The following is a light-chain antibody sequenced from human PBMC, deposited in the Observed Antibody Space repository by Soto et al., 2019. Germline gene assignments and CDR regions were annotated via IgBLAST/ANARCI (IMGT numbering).Light chain of an antibody. CDR1: QGMGDT. CDR3: QRYNNWPLT. CDR2: DTS. J-gene: IGKJ4*02. V-gene: IGKV3-15*01. Sequence: EVVLTQSPATLSVSPGEGVTLSCRASQGMGDTFAWYQHKPGQTPRLLIYDTSARATGVPARFSGSRSGPEFTRTINSLQSEDVAMYYCQRYNNWPLTFGGGTKVESK.